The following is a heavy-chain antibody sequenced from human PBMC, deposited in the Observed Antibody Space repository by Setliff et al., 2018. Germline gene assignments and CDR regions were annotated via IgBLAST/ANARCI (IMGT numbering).Heavy chain of an antibody. D-gene: IGHD3-16*01. J-gene: IGHJ5*02. V-gene: IGHV4-59*01. CDR3: ARDYQGGWFYP. Sequence: PSETLSLTCTISGGFTSSFYWSWIRQAPGKGLEWIGYVDHSGSTNFSPSLKSRGTISVDTSKTQVSLTLTSVTAADTAVYYCARDYQGGWFYPWGPGTLGTVSS. CDR1: GGFTSSFY. CDR2: VDHSGST.